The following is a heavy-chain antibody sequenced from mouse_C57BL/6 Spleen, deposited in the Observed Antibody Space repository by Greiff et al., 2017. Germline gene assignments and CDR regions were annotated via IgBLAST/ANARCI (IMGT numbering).Heavy chain of an antibody. CDR1: GYTFTSYW. J-gene: IGHJ4*01. CDR2: IDPSDSHT. V-gene: IGHV1-69*01. CDR3: ARGEPYYAMDY. Sequence: QVQLQQPGAELVMPGASVKLSCKASGYTFTSYWMHWVKQRPGQGLEWIGEIDPSDSHTNYNQKFKGKSTLTVDKSSSTAYMQLSSLTSEDSAVYYCARGEPYYAMDYGGQGTSVTVSS.